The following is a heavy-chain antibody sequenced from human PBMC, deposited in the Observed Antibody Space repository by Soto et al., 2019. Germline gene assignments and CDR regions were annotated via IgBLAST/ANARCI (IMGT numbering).Heavy chain of an antibody. CDR2: INWNGGST. J-gene: IGHJ4*02. V-gene: IGHV3-20*04. CDR1: GFTFDDYG. CDR3: ARGRVVGAISPFDY. D-gene: IGHD1-26*01. Sequence: PGGSLRLSCAASGFTFDDYGMSWVRQAPGKGLEWVSYINWNGGSTGYGDSVKGRFTISRDNAKNSLYLQMNSLRAEDTALYYCARGRVVGAISPFDYWGQGTLVTVSS.